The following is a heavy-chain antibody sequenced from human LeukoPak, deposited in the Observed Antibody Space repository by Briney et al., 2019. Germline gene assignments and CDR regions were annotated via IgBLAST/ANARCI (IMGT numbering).Heavy chain of an antibody. CDR1: GYTLTELS. D-gene: IGHD7-27*01. V-gene: IGHV1-24*01. CDR2: FDPEDGET. J-gene: IGHJ5*02. Sequence: ASVKASCKVSGYTLTELSMHWVRQAPGKGLEWMGGFDPEDGETIYAQKFQGRVTMTEDTSTDTAYMELSSLRSEDTAVYYCATLLLGILWFDPWGQGTLVTVSS. CDR3: ATLLLGILWFDP.